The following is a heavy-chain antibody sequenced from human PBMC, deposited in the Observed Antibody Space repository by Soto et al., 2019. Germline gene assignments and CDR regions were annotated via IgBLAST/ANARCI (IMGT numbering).Heavy chain of an antibody. CDR3: AREETAWPLAYGLDV. J-gene: IGHJ6*02. V-gene: IGHV3-21*01. CDR1: GFTFSSYS. Sequence: VGSLRLSCAASGFTFSSYSMHWVRQAPGKGLEWVSSIGTRSDIYYADSVKGRFTISRDNAKNSLSLQMNSMTAEDTAVYYCAREETAWPLAYGLDVWGQGTTVTVSS. CDR2: IGTRSDI. D-gene: IGHD2-21*02.